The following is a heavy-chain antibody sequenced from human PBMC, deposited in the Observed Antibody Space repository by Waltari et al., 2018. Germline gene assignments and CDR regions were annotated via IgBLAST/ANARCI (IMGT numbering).Heavy chain of an antibody. J-gene: IGHJ4*02. CDR2: IYYSGST. D-gene: IGHD1-26*01. V-gene: IGHV4-39*01. Sequence: QLQLQESGPGLVKPSETLSLTCTVSGGSISSSSYYWGWIRQPPGEGLEWIGSIYYSGSTSSNPSLTSRGTIAVDTSKNQFSLKVSSVTAADTAVYDCARGRSPSGPIDYWGQGTLVTVSS. CDR3: ARGRSPSGPIDY. CDR1: GGSISSSSYY.